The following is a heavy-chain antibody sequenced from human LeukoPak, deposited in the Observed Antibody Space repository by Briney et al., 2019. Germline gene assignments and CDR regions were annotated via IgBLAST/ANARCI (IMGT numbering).Heavy chain of an antibody. CDR3: ASLWELNGS. V-gene: IGHV3-48*03. CDR1: GFTFSSYE. CDR2: ISIDGKTI. J-gene: IGHJ5*02. Sequence: GGSLRLSCAASGFTFSSYEMDWVRQAPGKGLEWVSYISIDGKTIHYADSVKGRFTISRDNAKNSVYLQMNSLRVEDTAIYYCASLWELNGSWGQGTLVTVSS. D-gene: IGHD1-26*01.